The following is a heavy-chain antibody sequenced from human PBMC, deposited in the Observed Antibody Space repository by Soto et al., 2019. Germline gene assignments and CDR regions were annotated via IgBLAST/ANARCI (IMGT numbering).Heavy chain of an antibody. CDR3: ARAPKVSGSSQTRPDF. CDR2: ISQSGNT. V-gene: IGHV4-34*01. CDR1: SGSFSCYY. Sequence: PSDTLSLTCSIYSGSFSCYYWIWIRQPPGKGLEWIGEISQSGNTNYSPSLKSRVSISIDTSKKQFSLNLASVSAADTAVYYCARAPKVSGSSQTRPDFWGQGTLVTVSS. D-gene: IGHD6-6*01. J-gene: IGHJ4*02.